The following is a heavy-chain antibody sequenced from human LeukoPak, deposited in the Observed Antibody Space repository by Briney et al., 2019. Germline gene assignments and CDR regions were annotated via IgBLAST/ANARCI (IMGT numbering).Heavy chain of an antibody. CDR1: GGSISSSSYY. CDR3: ARDDGVGGVGATYPGGDAFDI. D-gene: IGHD1-26*01. Sequence: PSETLSLTCTVSGGSISSSSYYWGWIRQPPGKGLEWIGSIYHSGSTYYNPSLKSRVTISVDTSKNQFSLKLSSVTAADTAVYYCARDDGVGGVGATYPGGDAFDIWGQGTMVTVSS. V-gene: IGHV4-39*07. CDR2: IYHSGST. J-gene: IGHJ3*02.